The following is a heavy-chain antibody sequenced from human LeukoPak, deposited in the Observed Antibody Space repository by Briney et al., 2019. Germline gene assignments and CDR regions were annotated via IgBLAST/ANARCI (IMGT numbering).Heavy chain of an antibody. CDR1: GGSFSGYY. Sequence: SETLSLTCAVYGGSFSGYYWSWIRQPPGKGLEWIGEINHSGSTNYNPSLKSRVTISVDTSKNQFSLKLSSVTAADTAVYYCARASGILTGQPYYYYYGMDVWGQGTTVTVSS. J-gene: IGHJ6*02. CDR3: ARASGILTGQPYYYYYGMDV. CDR2: INHSGST. V-gene: IGHV4-34*01. D-gene: IGHD3-9*01.